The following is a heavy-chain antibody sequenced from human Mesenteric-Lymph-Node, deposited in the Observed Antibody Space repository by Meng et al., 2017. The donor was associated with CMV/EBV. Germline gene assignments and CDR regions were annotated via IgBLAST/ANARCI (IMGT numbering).Heavy chain of an antibody. CDR2: ITGTGGNT. J-gene: IGHJ4*02. CDR1: GFTFSSYA. D-gene: IGHD2-8*02. Sequence: GESLKISCAASGFTFSSYAMHWVRQAPGKGLEWVSGITGTGGNTFYADAVKGRFTIARDNSKNTLYLQMTSLRTEDTAVYYCANLLGRRGSVDYWGQGTLVTVSS. V-gene: IGHV3-23*01. CDR3: ANLLGRRGSVDY.